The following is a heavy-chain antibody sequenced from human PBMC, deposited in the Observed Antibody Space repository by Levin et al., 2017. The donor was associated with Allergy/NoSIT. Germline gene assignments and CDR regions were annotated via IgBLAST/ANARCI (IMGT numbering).Heavy chain of an antibody. Sequence: GGSLRLSCAASGFTFSSYAMSWVRQAPGKGLEWVSAISGSGGSTYYADPVKGRFTISRDNSKNTLYLQMNSLRAEDTAVYYCAKDRNIYIVVVPAAISVYFDYWGQGTLVTVSS. CDR1: GFTFSSYA. CDR3: AKDRNIYIVVVPAAISVYFDY. D-gene: IGHD2-2*02. V-gene: IGHV3-23*01. CDR2: ISGSGGST. J-gene: IGHJ4*02.